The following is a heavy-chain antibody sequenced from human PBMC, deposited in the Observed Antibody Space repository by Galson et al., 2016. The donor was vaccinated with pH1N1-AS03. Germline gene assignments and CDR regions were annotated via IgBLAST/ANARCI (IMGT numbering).Heavy chain of an antibody. CDR3: ARPRLNYFDN. CDR1: GYRFTNYW. V-gene: IGHV5-51*03. D-gene: IGHD3-16*01. J-gene: IGHJ4*02. CDR2: IYPGNSDS. Sequence: QSGAEVTKPGESLKISCKGSGYRFTNYWIGWVRQMPGKDLEWMGIIYPGNSDSRYNKSFQGQVTISADTSISTVYLQWSSLQASDTAMYYCARPRLNYFDNWGQGTLVTVSS.